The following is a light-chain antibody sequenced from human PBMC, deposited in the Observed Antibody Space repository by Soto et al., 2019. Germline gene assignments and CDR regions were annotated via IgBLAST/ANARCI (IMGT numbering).Light chain of an antibody. Sequence: QSVLTQPPSASGSPGQSVTISCTGTSNDVGGYNYVSWYQQHPGTAPKLMIYEVSKRPSGVPDRFSGSKSDNTASLTVSGLQAEDVADYYCSSYAGSNIVFGGGTKLTVL. CDR2: EVS. CDR3: SSYAGSNIV. V-gene: IGLV2-8*01. J-gene: IGLJ2*01. CDR1: SNDVGGYNY.